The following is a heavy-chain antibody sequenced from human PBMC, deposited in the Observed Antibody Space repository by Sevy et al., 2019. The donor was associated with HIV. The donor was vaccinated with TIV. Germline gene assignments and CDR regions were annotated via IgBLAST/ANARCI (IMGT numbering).Heavy chain of an antibody. CDR3: AGGVVIGTTFDY. CDR2: ISSSGSLI. CDR1: EFTFSSYE. Sequence: GGSLRLSCAASEFTFSSYEMNWVRQAPGKGLEWVSYISSSGSLIYYADSVNGRFTISRDNAKNSLYLQMNSLRAEDTAVYYCAGGVVIGTTFDYWGQRTLVTVSS. V-gene: IGHV3-48*03. J-gene: IGHJ4*02. D-gene: IGHD3-22*01.